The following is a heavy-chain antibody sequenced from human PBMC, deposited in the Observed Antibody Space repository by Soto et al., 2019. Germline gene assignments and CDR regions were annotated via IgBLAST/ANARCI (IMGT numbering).Heavy chain of an antibody. CDR1: GFTFSSYG. D-gene: IGHD3-22*01. Sequence: GSLRLSCAASGFTFSSYGMHWVRQAPGKGLEWVAVIWYDGSNKYYADSVKGRFTISRDNSKNTLYLQMNSLRAEDTAVYYCARVGVVVVTLDAFDIWGQGTMVTVSS. V-gene: IGHV3-33*01. CDR3: ARVGVVVVTLDAFDI. CDR2: IWYDGSNK. J-gene: IGHJ3*02.